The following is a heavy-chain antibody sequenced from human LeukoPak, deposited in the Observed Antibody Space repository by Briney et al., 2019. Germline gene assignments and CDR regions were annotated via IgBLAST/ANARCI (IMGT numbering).Heavy chain of an antibody. CDR1: GGSISSYY. D-gene: IGHD7-27*01. V-gene: IGHV4-59*01. J-gene: IGHJ4*02. Sequence: SETLSLTCTVSGGSISSYYWSWIRQPPGKGLEWIGYVSYSGFTNYSPSLKSRVTISIDTSKNRFSLKLTSVTTADTAVYYCARDRSWGPDYYFDSWGQGTLVTVSS. CDR2: VSYSGFT. CDR3: ARDRSWGPDYYFDS.